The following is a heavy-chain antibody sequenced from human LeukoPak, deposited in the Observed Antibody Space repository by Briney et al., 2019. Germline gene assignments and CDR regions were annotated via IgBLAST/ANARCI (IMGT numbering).Heavy chain of an antibody. D-gene: IGHD6-19*01. J-gene: IGHJ4*02. V-gene: IGHV1-8*02. CDR3: ARGLGSGWLPVDY. CDR2: MNPNSGNT. CDR1: GYTISDYF. Sequence: ASVRVSCKASGYTISDYFMHWVRQAPGQGLEWMGWMNPNSGNTGYAQKFQGRVTMTRNTSISTAYMGLSSLRSEDTAVYYCARGLGSGWLPVDYWGQGTLVTVSS.